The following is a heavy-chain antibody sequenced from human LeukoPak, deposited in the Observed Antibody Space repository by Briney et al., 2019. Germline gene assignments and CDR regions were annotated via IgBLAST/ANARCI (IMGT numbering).Heavy chain of an antibody. Sequence: SETLSLTCTVSGDSMSDYFWTWVRQPPGKGLEWIGYAADSGSTNYNPSLKSRVTISVDSSTNHSSLRLTSVTAADTAIYSCAAMTTVTMYSYFFDSWGQGTLLTVSS. CDR1: GDSMSDYF. J-gene: IGHJ4*02. CDR3: AAMTTVTMYSYFFDS. CDR2: AADSGST. D-gene: IGHD4-17*01. V-gene: IGHV4-59*01.